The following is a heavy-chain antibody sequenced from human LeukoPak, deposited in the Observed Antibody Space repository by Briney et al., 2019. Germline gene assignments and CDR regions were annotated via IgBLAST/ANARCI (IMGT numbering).Heavy chain of an antibody. V-gene: IGHV1-8*01. CDR3: ARAPPRSRLVREYYYYGMDV. J-gene: IGHJ6*02. D-gene: IGHD6-19*01. CDR1: GYTFTSYD. CDR2: MNPNSGNT. Sequence: VASVKVSCKASGYTFTSYDINWVRQATGQGLEWMGWMNPNSGNTGYAQKFQGRVTMTRNTSISTAYMELSSLRSEDTAVYYCARAPPRSRLVREYYYYGMDVWGQGTTVTVSS.